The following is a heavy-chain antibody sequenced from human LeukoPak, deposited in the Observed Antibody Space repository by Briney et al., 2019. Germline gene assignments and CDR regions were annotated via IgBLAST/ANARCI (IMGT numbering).Heavy chain of an antibody. V-gene: IGHV3-48*01. CDR2: ISSLSGTI. CDR3: ARPLASTHSGSYLGYYMDV. CDR1: GFTFSSYS. D-gene: IGHD1-26*01. J-gene: IGHJ6*03. Sequence: PGGSLRLSCAASGFTFSSYSMNWVRQAPGKGLEWVSYISSLSGTINYADSVKGRFIISRDNAKNSMFLQMNSLRAEDTAVYYCARPLASTHSGSYLGYYMDVWGKGTTVTVSS.